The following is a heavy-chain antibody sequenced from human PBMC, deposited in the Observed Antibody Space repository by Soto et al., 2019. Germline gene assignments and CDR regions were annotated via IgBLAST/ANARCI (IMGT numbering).Heavy chain of an antibody. V-gene: IGHV3-23*01. CDR1: GFTFSSYA. CDR3: AKQQGPGTPYYYAMDV. D-gene: IGHD1-1*01. J-gene: IGHJ6*02. CDR2: LSGSGGST. Sequence: EVQLLEAGGGLVQPGGSQRPSCAASGFTFSSYAMTWVRQAPGKGLEWVSTLSGSGGSTYYAASVKGRFTISRDNSKDTLYLEMNSLRGEDTAVYFCAKQQGPGTPYYYAMDVWGQGTAVTVSS.